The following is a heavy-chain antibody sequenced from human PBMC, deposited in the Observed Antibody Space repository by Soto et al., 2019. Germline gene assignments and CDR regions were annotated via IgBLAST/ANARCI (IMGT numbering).Heavy chain of an antibody. CDR1: GYTFTSYA. V-gene: IGHV1-3*01. Sequence: QVQLVQSGAEVKKPGASVKVSCKASGYTFTSYAMHWVRQAPGQRLEWMGWINAGNGNTKYSQKLQGRVTITRDTFASTAYMELSSLRSEDTAVYFCARGAAAGVRGGTNWFDPWGQGTLVTVSS. J-gene: IGHJ5*02. CDR2: INAGNGNT. CDR3: ARGAAAGVRGGTNWFDP. D-gene: IGHD6-13*01.